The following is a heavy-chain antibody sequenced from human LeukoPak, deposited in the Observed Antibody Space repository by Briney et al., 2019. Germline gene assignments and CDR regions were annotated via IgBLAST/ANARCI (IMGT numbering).Heavy chain of an antibody. CDR2: IYYSGST. V-gene: IGHV4-59*12. CDR3: ARGNYDGSGYWLDY. D-gene: IGHD3-22*01. CDR1: GGSISNYY. J-gene: IGHJ4*02. Sequence: SETLSLTCTVSGGSISNYYWSWVRQPPGQGLEWIGYIYYSGSTYYNPSLKSRVTISVHTSKNQFSLNLSSVTAADTAVYYCARGNYDGSGYWLDYWGQGTLVTVSS.